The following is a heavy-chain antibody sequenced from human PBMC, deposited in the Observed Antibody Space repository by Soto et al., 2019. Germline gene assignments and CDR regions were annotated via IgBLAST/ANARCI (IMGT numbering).Heavy chain of an antibody. CDR1: GFSFSTCA. CDR3: AKGGIGRSGLDS. V-gene: IGHV3-23*01. D-gene: IGHD1-26*01. J-gene: IGHJ4*02. Sequence: GGSLRLSCAASGFSFSTCAMSWVRQASGKGQEWVSSITESGSSTYHADSVKGRFIISRDNSKNTLFLQMNSLSAEDTAVYYCAKGGIGRSGLDSWGQGTLVTVSS. CDR2: ITESGSST.